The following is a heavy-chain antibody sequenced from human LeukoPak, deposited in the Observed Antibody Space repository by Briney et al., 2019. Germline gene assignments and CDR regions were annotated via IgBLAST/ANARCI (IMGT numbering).Heavy chain of an antibody. D-gene: IGHD3-22*01. J-gene: IGHJ5*02. V-gene: IGHV1-46*01. CDR1: GYTFTSYY. Sequence: ASVKVSCKASGYTFTSYYMHWVRQAPGQGLEWMGIINPSGGSTSYAQKFQGRVTMTRDTSTSTVYMELSSLRAEDTAVYYCARSRLSGYYDSSGYYAWGQGTLVTVSS. CDR3: ARSRLSGYYDSSGYYA. CDR2: INPSGGST.